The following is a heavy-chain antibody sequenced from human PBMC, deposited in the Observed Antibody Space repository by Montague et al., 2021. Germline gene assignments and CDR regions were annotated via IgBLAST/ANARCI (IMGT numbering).Heavy chain of an antibody. CDR1: GFTFSNYW. D-gene: IGHD2-21*01. Sequence: SLRLSCAASGFTFSNYWMSWVRQAPGKGLEWVANIKPDGSEKHYVDSVKGRFTISRDNAKNSLYLQMNSLRAEDTAVYFCAREQGQGYWGGDCYVDLDYWGQGTLVTVSS. CDR3: AREQGQGYWGGDCYVDLDY. J-gene: IGHJ4*02. V-gene: IGHV3-7*01. CDR2: IKPDGSEK.